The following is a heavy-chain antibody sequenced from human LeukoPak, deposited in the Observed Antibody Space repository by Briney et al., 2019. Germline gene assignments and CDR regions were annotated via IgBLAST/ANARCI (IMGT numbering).Heavy chain of an antibody. Sequence: PSETLTLTCTVSGGSTSSHYWSWIRQPAGKGLEWIGRIHTSGSTNYNPSLESRVTMSVDTSKNQFSLKLNSVTAADTAVYYCARGHYNGIYPLYWFDPWGQGRQVSVSS. CDR2: IHTSGST. V-gene: IGHV4-4*07. CDR1: GGSTSSHY. CDR3: ARGHYNGIYPLYWFDP. J-gene: IGHJ5*02. D-gene: IGHD2-8*01.